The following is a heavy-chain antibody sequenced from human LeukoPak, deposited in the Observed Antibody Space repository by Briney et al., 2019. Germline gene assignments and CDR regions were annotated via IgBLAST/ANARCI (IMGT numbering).Heavy chain of an antibody. CDR1: GGSFSGYY. V-gene: IGHV4-34*01. D-gene: IGHD6-13*01. CDR3: ARGWGISVPFFGS. J-gene: IGHJ4*02. Sequence: SETLSLTCAVYGGSFSGYYWSWIRQPPGKGLEWIGEINHSGSTNYNPSLKSRVTISVDTSKNQFSLKLSSVTAADTAVYYCARGWGISVPFFGSWGQGTLVTVSS. CDR2: INHSGST.